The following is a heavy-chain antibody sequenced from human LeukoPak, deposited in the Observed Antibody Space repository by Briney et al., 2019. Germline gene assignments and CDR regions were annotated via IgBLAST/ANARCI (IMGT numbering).Heavy chain of an antibody. CDR3: ARGGGYYGSGTDFDY. V-gene: IGHV4-59*01. CDR1: GGSISSYY. CDR2: IYYSGST. J-gene: IGHJ4*02. D-gene: IGHD3-10*01. Sequence: SETLFLTCTVSGGSISSYYWSWIRQPPGKGLEWVGYIYYSGSTNYNPSLKSRVTISVDTSKNQFSLKLSSVTAADTAVYYCARGGGYYGSGTDFDYWGQGTLVTVSS.